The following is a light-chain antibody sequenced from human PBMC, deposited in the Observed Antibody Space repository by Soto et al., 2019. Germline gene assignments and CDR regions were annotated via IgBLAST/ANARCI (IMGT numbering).Light chain of an antibody. Sequence: DIQMTQSPSSLSASVGDRVIITCRASLTIGDSLSWFQQKAGKPPTLLIYGASALHSGVPARFRGSGSGTDFTLTISNMQREDFATYYCQQTYNLPRTFGQGTQVEFK. J-gene: IGKJ1*01. CDR3: QQTYNLPRT. CDR2: GAS. CDR1: LTIGDS. V-gene: IGKV1-39*01.